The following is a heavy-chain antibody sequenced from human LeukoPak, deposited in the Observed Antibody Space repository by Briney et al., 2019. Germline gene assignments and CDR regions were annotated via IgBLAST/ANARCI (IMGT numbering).Heavy chain of an antibody. D-gene: IGHD3-22*01. CDR1: GGSISSYY. V-gene: IGHV4-59*01. CDR2: IYYSGST. CDR3: ARDPRITMIVVPPGGPWFDP. Sequence: SETLSLTCTVSGGSISSYYWSWIRQPPGKGLEWIGYIYYSGSTNYNPSLKSRVSISVDTSKNQFSLKLSSVTAADTAVYYCARDPRITMIVVPPGGPWFDPWGQGTLVTVSS. J-gene: IGHJ5*02.